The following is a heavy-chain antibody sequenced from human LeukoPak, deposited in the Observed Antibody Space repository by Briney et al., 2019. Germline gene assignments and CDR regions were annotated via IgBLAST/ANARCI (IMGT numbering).Heavy chain of an antibody. CDR2: FDPEDGKT. J-gene: IGHJ4*02. Sequence: ASVKVSCKASGGTFSSYAISWVRPAPGQGLEWMGGFDPEDGKTIYAQKFQGRVTMTEDTSTDTAYMELSSLRSEDTAVYYCATDRLGDQWLVPDYWGQGTLVTVSS. CDR3: ATDRLGDQWLVPDY. V-gene: IGHV1-24*01. CDR1: GGTFSSYA. D-gene: IGHD6-19*01.